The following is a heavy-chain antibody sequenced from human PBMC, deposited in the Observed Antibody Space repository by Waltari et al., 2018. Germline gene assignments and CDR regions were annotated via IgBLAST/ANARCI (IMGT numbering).Heavy chain of an antibody. Sequence: EVQLVESGGGLVQPGGSLRLSCAASGFTFSSYWMTWVRQAPGKGLEWVANIKQDGSVKYDVDSVRGRFTISRDNAKNSLYLQMNILRAEDTAVYYCARDSGYSGYNSYSFDYWGQGTLVTVSS. CDR3: ARDSGYSGYNSYSFDY. D-gene: IGHD5-12*01. CDR2: IKQDGSVK. J-gene: IGHJ4*02. V-gene: IGHV3-7*01. CDR1: GFTFSSYW.